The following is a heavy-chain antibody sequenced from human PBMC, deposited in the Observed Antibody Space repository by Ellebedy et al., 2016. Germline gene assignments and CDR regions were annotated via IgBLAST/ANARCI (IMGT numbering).Heavy chain of an antibody. CDR1: GYTFTAYY. CDR2: INPHSGGT. CDR3: TRFSSTWYWFDP. D-gene: IGHD6-13*01. J-gene: IGHJ5*02. Sequence: ASVKVSXXASGYTFTAYYIHWVRQAPGQGLEWMGWINPHSGGTNFAQKFQGRVTMTRDTSISTAYMELSKLRSDDTAAYYCTRFSSTWYWFDPWGQGTLVTVS. V-gene: IGHV1-2*02.